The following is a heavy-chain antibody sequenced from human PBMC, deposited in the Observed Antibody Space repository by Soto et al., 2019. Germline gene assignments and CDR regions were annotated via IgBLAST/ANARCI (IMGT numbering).Heavy chain of an antibody. CDR3: GSGRHYTWTF. CDR1: GVSISSDVYY. V-gene: IGHV4-30-4*08. Sequence: SETLSLTCTVSGVSISSDVYYWTWIRQHPGKGLEWIGYIYYSGGRTIYNPSLKSRVTISVDTSKEQFSLKLSSVTAEDTAVYYCGSGRHYTWTFGGQGTLVTVSS. CDR2: IYYSGGRT. D-gene: IGHD2-2*02. J-gene: IGHJ4*02.